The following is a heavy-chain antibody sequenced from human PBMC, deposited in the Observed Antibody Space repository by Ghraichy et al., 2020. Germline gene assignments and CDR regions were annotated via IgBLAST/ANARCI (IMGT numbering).Heavy chain of an antibody. Sequence: LSLTCVASGSSFSNYEMNWVRQAPGKGLEWVSYISAGGGSIYYTDSVEDRFTISRDNAKRSLYLQMNILRPDDTAIYYCSTYSGIAAGGIFDSWGLGTLVTVSS. CDR2: ISAGGGSI. D-gene: IGHD6-13*01. J-gene: IGHJ4*02. CDR3: STYSGIAAGGIFDS. CDR1: GSSFSNYE. V-gene: IGHV3-48*03.